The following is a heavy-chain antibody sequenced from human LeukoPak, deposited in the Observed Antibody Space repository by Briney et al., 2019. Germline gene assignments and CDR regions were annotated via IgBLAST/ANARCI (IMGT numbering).Heavy chain of an antibody. Sequence: PGGSLRLSCVASGFTFGSYSVNWVRQAPGKGLEWVSSISSSSSYIYYADSVTGRFTISRDNAKNSLYLQMNSLRAEDTAVYYCARDPGGGYYYDTSGSFDYWGQGTLVTVSS. D-gene: IGHD3-22*01. CDR2: ISSSSSYI. V-gene: IGHV3-21*01. CDR1: GFTFGSYS. J-gene: IGHJ4*02. CDR3: ARDPGGGYYYDTSGSFDY.